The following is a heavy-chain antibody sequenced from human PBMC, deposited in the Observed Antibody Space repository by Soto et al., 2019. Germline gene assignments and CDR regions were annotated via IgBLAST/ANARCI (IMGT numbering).Heavy chain of an antibody. D-gene: IGHD1-7*01. CDR3: ARVDFGGNSYYFDY. CDR1: GFTFSDYG. CDR2: VWFDGSIQ. V-gene: IGHV3-33*01. Sequence: PGESLKISCVASGFTFSDYGIHWVRQAPDKGLEWVAVVWFDGSIQYYGDSVKGRFTISRDNSNNTVDLQMNNLRAEDTAVYYCARVDFGGNSYYFDYWGQGTPVTSPQ. J-gene: IGHJ4*02.